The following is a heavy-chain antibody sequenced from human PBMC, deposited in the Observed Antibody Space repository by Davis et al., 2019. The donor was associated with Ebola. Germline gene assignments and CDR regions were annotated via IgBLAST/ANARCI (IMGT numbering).Heavy chain of an antibody. CDR1: GFTFSSYG. V-gene: IGHV3-30*18. CDR3: AKDPSDSNYLYYGMDV. J-gene: IGHJ6*02. Sequence: GGSLRLSCAASGFTFSSYGMHWVRQAPGKGLEWVAVISYDGSNKYYADSVKGRFTISRDNSKNTLDLQMNSLRAEDTAVYYCAKDPSDSNYLYYGMDVWGQGTTFTVSS. D-gene: IGHD4-11*01. CDR2: ISYDGSNK.